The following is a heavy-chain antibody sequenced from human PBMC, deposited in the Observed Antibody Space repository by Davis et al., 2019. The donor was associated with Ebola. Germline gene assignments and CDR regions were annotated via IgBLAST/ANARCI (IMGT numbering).Heavy chain of an antibody. CDR1: GFTFSSYS. CDR3: ASERDGYNPAIDY. Sequence: PGGSLRLSCAASGFTFSSYSMNWVRQAPGKGLEWVSYISSSSSTIYYADSVKGRFTISRDNAKNSLYLQMNSLRDEDTAVYYCASERDGYNPAIDYWGQGTLVTVSS. CDR2: ISSSSSTI. D-gene: IGHD5-24*01. J-gene: IGHJ4*02. V-gene: IGHV3-48*02.